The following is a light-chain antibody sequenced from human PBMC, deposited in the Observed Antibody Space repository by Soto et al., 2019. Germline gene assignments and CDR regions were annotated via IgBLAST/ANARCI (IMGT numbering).Light chain of an antibody. Sequence: NFMLTQPHSVSESPGKTVTISCTRSSGSIASNYVQWYQQRPGSAPTTVIYEDNQRPSGVPDRFSGSIDSSSNSASLTISGLKTEDEADYDCQSYDSSNVIFGGWTKVTVL. CDR2: EDN. J-gene: IGLJ2*01. CDR3: QSYDSSNVI. V-gene: IGLV6-57*04. CDR1: SGSIASNY.